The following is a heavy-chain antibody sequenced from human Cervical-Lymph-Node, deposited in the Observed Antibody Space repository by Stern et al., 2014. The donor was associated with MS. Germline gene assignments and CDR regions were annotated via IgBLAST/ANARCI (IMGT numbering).Heavy chain of an antibody. V-gene: IGHV3-9*01. Sequence: EVQLVGSGGGLVQPGRSLTLSCAASGFTFDDYAMHWVRQAPGKGLEWVSGISWNSGGIGYADSVKGRFTISRDNAKKSLFLQMNRLRAEDTALYYCAKDVRVGVVVPAPYHYYGMDVWGQGTTVTVSS. CDR2: ISWNSGGI. J-gene: IGHJ6*02. CDR1: GFTFDDYA. CDR3: AKDVRVGVVVPAPYHYYGMDV. D-gene: IGHD2-15*01.